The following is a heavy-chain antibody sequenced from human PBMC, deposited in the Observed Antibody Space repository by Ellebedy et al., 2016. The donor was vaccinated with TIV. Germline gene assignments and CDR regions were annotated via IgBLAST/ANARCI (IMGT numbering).Heavy chain of an antibody. CDR1: GGTFSSYD. J-gene: IGHJ3*02. D-gene: IGHD3-22*01. Sequence: AASVKVSCKASGGTFSSYDISWVRQAPRQGPEWMGRIIPILGISNYAQKFQGRVTITADKSTSTGYLELSSLRSEETAVYYCAQYYYDSSGYLGTAFDIWGQGTMVTVSS. V-gene: IGHV1-69*04. CDR2: IIPILGIS. CDR3: AQYYYDSSGYLGTAFDI.